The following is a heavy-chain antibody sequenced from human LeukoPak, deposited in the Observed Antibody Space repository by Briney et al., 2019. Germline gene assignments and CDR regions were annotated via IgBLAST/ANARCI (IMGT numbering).Heavy chain of an antibody. D-gene: IGHD1-26*01. CDR2: IIPIFGIA. V-gene: IGHV1-69*04. CDR3: ARVFVGATIGGSDRNYYGMDV. CDR1: GGTFSSYA. Sequence: SVKVSCKASGGTFSSYAISWVRQAPGQGLEWMGRIIPIFGIANYAQKFQGRVTITADKSTSTAYMELSSLRSEDTAVYYCARVFVGATIGGSDRNYYGMDVWGQGTTVTVSS. J-gene: IGHJ6*02.